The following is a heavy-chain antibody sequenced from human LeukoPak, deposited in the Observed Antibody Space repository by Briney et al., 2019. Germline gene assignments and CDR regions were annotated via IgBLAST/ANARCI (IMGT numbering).Heavy chain of an antibody. CDR2: IWYDGSNK. CDR1: GFTFSRFG. D-gene: IGHD3-22*01. CDR3: AKISYDSSGYYYLDY. V-gene: IGHV3-33*06. J-gene: IGHJ4*02. Sequence: PGGSLRLSCAASGFTFSRFGMHWVRQAPGKGVEGVAVIWYDGSNKYYADSAKGRFTVSRDNSKTTLYLQMNSLRAEDTAVYYCAKISYDSSGYYYLDYWGQGTLVTVSS.